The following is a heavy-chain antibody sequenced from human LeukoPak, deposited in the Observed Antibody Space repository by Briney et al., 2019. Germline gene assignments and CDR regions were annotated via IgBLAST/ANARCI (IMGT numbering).Heavy chain of an antibody. J-gene: IGHJ4*02. D-gene: IGHD4-17*01. CDR3: ASLMTTVYYFDY. CDR1: GFTVSRKY. CDR2: IYSGDTT. V-gene: IGHV3-53*01. Sequence: PGGSLRLSCAASGFTVSRKYMSWVRQAPGKGLEWVSLIYSGDTTYYADSVKGRFTVSRDNSKNTLYLQMNSLRDEDTAVYYCASLMTTVYYFDYWGQGTLVTVSS.